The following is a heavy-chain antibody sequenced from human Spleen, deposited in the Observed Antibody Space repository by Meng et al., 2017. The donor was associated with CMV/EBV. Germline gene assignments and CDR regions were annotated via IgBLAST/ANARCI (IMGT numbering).Heavy chain of an antibody. Sequence: GESLKISCAASGFTFSSYGMHWVRQAPGKGLEWVAFIRYDGSNKYYADSVKGRFTISRDNSKNTLYLQMNSLRAEDTAVYYCAKVQAEGRTIFGGMDVWGQGTTVTVSS. CDR3: AKVQAEGRTIFGGMDV. V-gene: IGHV3-30*02. D-gene: IGHD3-3*01. J-gene: IGHJ6*02. CDR2: IRYDGSNK. CDR1: GFTFSSYG.